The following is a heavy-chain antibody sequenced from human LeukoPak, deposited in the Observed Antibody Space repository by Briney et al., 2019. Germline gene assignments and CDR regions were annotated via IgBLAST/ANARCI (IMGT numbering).Heavy chain of an antibody. Sequence: GRSLRLSCAASGFTFIDYDMHWVRQVIGKGLEWVSAIGIRGDTHYSGSVKGRFTISRENAESSLYLQMNSLRAEDTAVYYCARGGIQVSGIDEFDYWGQEPWSPSP. J-gene: IGHJ4*01. D-gene: IGHD6-19*01. CDR2: IGIRGDT. V-gene: IGHV3-13*01. CDR3: ARGGIQVSGIDEFDY. CDR1: GFTFIDYD.